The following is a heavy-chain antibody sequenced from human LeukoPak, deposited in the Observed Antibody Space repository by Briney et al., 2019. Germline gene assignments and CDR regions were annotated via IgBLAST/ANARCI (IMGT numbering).Heavy chain of an antibody. V-gene: IGHV1-3*01. CDR1: GYTFTSYA. Sequence: ASVKVSCKASGYTFTSYAMHWVRQAPGQRLEWMGWINAGNGNTKYSQEFQGRVTITRDTSASTAYMELSSLRSDDTAVYYCARDADSSGYSDYWGQGTLVTVSS. CDR2: INAGNGNT. D-gene: IGHD3-22*01. CDR3: ARDADSSGYSDY. J-gene: IGHJ4*02.